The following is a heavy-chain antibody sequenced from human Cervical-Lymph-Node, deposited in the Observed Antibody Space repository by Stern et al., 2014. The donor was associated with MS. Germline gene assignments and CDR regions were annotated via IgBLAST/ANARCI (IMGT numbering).Heavy chain of an antibody. D-gene: IGHD4-17*01. CDR3: TRDYGDYHDY. CDR1: GYTFTAFY. J-gene: IGHJ4*01. CDR2: INPNTGGT. V-gene: IGHV1-2*02. Sequence: QVQLVESGAEVKKPGASVKVSCKASGYTFTAFYVHWVRQAPGQGLEWMGWINPNTGGTNSAQKFQGRVTMTWDTSITTAFLELTRLRSDDTAVYYCTRDYGDYHDYWGQGTLVTVSS.